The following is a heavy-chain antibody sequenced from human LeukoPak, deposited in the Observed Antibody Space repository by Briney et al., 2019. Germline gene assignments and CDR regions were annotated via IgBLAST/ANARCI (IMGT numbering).Heavy chain of an antibody. CDR3: ARDGAIAAPPFYYYYMDV. CDR2: ISSSSDYI. V-gene: IGHV3-21*01. CDR1: GFTFSIYS. Sequence: GGSLRLSCAASGFTFSIYSMNWVRQAPGKGLEWVSCISSSSDYIYYADSVKGRFTVSRDNAKNSLYLQMNSLRAEDTAVYYCARDGAIAAPPFYYYYMDVWGKGTTVTVSS. D-gene: IGHD6-6*01. J-gene: IGHJ6*03.